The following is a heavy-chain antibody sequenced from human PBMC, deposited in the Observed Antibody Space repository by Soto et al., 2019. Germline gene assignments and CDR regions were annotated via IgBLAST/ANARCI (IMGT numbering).Heavy chain of an antibody. D-gene: IGHD3-3*01. CDR1: GFIFSDYA. CDR3: AKGFVSRNGIHDPFDL. J-gene: IGHJ3*01. Sequence: GGSLRLSCAASGFIFSDYAMSWVRQAPGKGLEWVSVVGGQGSNTYYADSVRGRFTVSRDDSRNTLYLRMDSLRVEDTAVYYCAKGFVSRNGIHDPFDLWGHGTMVTV. V-gene: IGHV3-23*01. CDR2: VGGQGSNT.